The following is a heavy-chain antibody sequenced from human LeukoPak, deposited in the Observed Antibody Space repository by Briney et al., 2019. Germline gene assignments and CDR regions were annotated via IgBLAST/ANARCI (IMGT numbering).Heavy chain of an antibody. Sequence: GASVKVSCKASGYTFTGYYMHWVRQAPGQGLEWMGWINPNSGGTNYAQKFQGRGTMTRDTSISTAYMEPSRLRSDDPAVYYCARGFWIRSSEGQIYYFDYWGQGSLVSVCS. J-gene: IGHJ4*02. CDR2: INPNSGGT. V-gene: IGHV1-2*02. CDR1: GYTFTGYY. CDR3: ARGFWIRSSEGQIYYFDY. D-gene: IGHD3-3*01.